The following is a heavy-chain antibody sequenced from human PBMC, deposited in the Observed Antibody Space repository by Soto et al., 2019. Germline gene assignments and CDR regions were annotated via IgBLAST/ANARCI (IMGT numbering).Heavy chain of an antibody. CDR2: INAGNGNT. CDR1: GYTFTSYA. CDR3: ARGRFLEWQDSPYYYYGMDV. Sequence: ASVKVSCKASGYTFTSYAMHWVRQAPGQRLEWMGWINAGNGNTKYSQKFQGRVTITRDTSASTAYIELSSLRSEDTAVYYCARGRFLEWQDSPYYYYGMDVWGQGTTVTVSS. D-gene: IGHD3-3*01. J-gene: IGHJ6*02. V-gene: IGHV1-3*01.